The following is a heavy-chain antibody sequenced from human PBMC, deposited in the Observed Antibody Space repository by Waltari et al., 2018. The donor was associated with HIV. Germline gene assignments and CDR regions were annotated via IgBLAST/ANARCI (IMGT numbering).Heavy chain of an antibody. Sequence: EVRLFESGGVLVQPGGSLSLSCAASGFAFSDHAMTWVRQAPGKGLQWVSTISSNAISTYYADSVKGRFTISRDNSKNTLFLQMNSLRVEDTALYFCAKDLWDLTVVRGAFSFDPWGQGTLVTVSS. CDR2: ISSNAIST. D-gene: IGHD1-20*01. J-gene: IGHJ5*02. CDR1: GFAFSDHA. CDR3: AKDLWDLTVVRGAFSFDP. V-gene: IGHV3-23*01.